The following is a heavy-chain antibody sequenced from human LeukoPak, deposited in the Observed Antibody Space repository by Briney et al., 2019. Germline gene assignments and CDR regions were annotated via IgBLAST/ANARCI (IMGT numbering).Heavy chain of an antibody. J-gene: IGHJ6*02. D-gene: IGHD2-15*01. CDR1: GGTFSSYA. Sequence: SVKVSCKASGGTFSSYAISWVRQAPGQGLEWMGGIIPIFGTANYAQKLQGRVTMTTDTSTSTAYMELRSLRSDDTAVYYCARDPQGYCSGGSCYYYGMDVWGQGTTVTVSS. CDR3: ARDPQGYCSGGSCYYYGMDV. V-gene: IGHV1-69*05. CDR2: IIPIFGTA.